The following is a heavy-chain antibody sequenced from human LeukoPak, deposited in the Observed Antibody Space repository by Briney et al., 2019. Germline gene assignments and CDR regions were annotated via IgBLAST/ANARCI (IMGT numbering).Heavy chain of an antibody. CDR3: ARAYGSSFINDY. D-gene: IGHD6-6*01. CDR1: GGSISSYY. J-gene: IGHJ4*02. CDR2: IYYSGST. Sequence: PSETLSLTCTVSGGSISSYYWSWIRQPPGKGLEWIGYIYYSGSTNYNPSLKGRVTISVDTSKNQFSLKLSSVTAADTAVYYCARAYGSSFINDYWGQGTLVTVSS. V-gene: IGHV4-59*01.